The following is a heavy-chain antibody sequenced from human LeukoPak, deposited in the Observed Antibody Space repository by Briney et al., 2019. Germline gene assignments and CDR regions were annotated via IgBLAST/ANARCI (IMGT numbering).Heavy chain of an antibody. J-gene: IGHJ2*01. CDR1: GFTSDDYA. CDR3: AKDIDGYNYGWYFDL. V-gene: IGHV3-43*02. CDR2: ISGDGGSA. Sequence: GGSLRLSCAASGFTSDDYAMHWVRQAPGKGLEWVSLISGDGGSAYYADSVKGRFTISRDNSKNSLYLQMNSLRTEDTALYYCAKDIDGYNYGWYFDLWGRGTLVTVSS. D-gene: IGHD5-24*01.